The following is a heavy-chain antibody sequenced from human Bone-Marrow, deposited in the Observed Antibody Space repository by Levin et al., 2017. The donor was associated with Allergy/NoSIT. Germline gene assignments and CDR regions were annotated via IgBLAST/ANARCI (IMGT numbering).Heavy chain of an antibody. D-gene: IGHD3-9*01. CDR1: GGSISSSSYY. V-gene: IGHV4-39*01. Sequence: ASETLSLTCTVSGGSISSSSYYWGWIRQPPGTGLEWIGSVHYSGSTDYNPSLKSRVSISVDTTKNQFSLKLTSVTAADTAVFYCARQTRDILTGRFDQWGQGTLVTVSS. CDR3: ARQTRDILTGRFDQ. J-gene: IGHJ4*02. CDR2: VHYSGST.